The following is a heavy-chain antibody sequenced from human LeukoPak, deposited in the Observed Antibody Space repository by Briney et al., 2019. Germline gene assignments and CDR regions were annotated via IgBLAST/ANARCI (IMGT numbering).Heavy chain of an antibody. D-gene: IGHD1-1*01. V-gene: IGHV4-34*01. CDR2: INHSGST. J-gene: IGHJ4*02. Sequence: SETLSLTCAVYGGSFSGYYWSWIRQPPGKGLERIGEINHSGSTNYNPSLKSRVTMSVDTSKNQFSLKLSSVTAADMAVYYCARDGNWYYFDYWGQGTLVTVSS. CDR3: ARDGNWYYFDY. CDR1: GGSFSGYY.